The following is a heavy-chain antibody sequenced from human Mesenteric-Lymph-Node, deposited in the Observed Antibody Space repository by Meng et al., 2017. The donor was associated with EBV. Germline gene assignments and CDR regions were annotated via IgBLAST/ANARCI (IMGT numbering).Heavy chain of an antibody. J-gene: IGHJ4*02. CDR3: ARDLRGPNDY. CDR1: GCTFSNNW. V-gene: IGHV3-74*01. CDR2: ITPDGSGT. Sequence: VPCVLLGGGLVQQGVSRRLSFPASGCTFSNNWMHWVRQEAPGKGLVWVSRITPDGSGTDYADSVEGRFTISRDNAKNTLFLQMNSLRADDTAVYYCARDLRGPNDYWGQGTLVTVSS.